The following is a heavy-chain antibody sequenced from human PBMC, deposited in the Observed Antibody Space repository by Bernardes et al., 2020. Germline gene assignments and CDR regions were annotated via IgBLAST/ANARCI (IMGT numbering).Heavy chain of an antibody. CDR1: WFSLSPSGVG. V-gene: IGHV2-5*02. CDR2: IYWDDDK. CDR3: AHRRRYGSGTLWFDY. D-gene: IGHD3-10*01. J-gene: IGHJ4*02. Sequence: SGSTLMKPPQTLTLTCPFSWFSLSPSGVGVGWIRQPPGKALEWLALIYWDDDKRYSPSLKSRLTITKDTSKNQVVLTMTNMDPVDTATYYCAHRRRYGSGTLWFDYWGQGTLVTFSS.